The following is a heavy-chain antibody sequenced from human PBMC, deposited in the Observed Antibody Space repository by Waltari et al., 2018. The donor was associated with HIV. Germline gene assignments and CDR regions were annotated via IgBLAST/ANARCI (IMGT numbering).Heavy chain of an antibody. J-gene: IGHJ3*01. Sequence: QVQLVQSGAEMKMPESSVKVSCKASGGGFGRYPISWVRQAPGQGLEWMGGIIPKFGATHFAQKFQGRVTISADESTSTVYLELTSLRSDDTAVYYCARGGCSGRTCYSKSFDLWGQGTKVTVS. CDR2: IIPKFGAT. CDR3: ARGGCSGRTCYSKSFDL. CDR1: GGGFGRYP. V-gene: IGHV1-69*01. D-gene: IGHD2-15*01.